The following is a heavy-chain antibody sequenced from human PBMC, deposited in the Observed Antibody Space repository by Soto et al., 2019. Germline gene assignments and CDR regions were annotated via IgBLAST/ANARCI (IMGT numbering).Heavy chain of an antibody. CDR3: AKETDMWSYGYGAFDI. Sequence: GGSLRLSCAASGFTFSSYGMHWVRQAPGKGLEWVAVISYDGSNKYYADSVKGRFTISRDNSKNTLYLQMNSLRAEDTAVYYCAKETDMWSYGYGAFDIWGQGTMVTVSS. J-gene: IGHJ3*02. CDR1: GFTFSSYG. CDR2: ISYDGSNK. D-gene: IGHD5-18*01. V-gene: IGHV3-30*18.